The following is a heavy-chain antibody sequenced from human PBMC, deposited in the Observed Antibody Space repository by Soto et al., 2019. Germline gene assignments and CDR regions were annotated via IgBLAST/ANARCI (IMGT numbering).Heavy chain of an antibody. Sequence: EVQLLESGGGLIQPGGSLRLSCAASGFTFSSYAMSWVRQAPGKGLEWVSAISTSGGSTFYADSVKGRFTISRDNFKNTLYLQMNSLRAEDTAVYYCAKKAGYRGYDPFDYWGQGTLVTVSS. CDR1: GFTFSSYA. D-gene: IGHD5-12*01. V-gene: IGHV3-23*01. CDR3: AKKAGYRGYDPFDY. J-gene: IGHJ4*02. CDR2: ISTSGGST.